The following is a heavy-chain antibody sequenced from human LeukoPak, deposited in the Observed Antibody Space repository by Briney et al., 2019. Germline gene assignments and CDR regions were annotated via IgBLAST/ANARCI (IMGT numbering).Heavy chain of an antibody. CDR3: ARGLRDSSGREYFQH. V-gene: IGHV1-8*01. CDR2: KNPNSGNT. J-gene: IGHJ1*01. Sequence: ASVKVSCKASGYTFTSYDISWVRQAAGQGLEWMGWKNPNSGNTGYAQKFKGRVTMTGNTSINTAYMELSSLRSEDTAVYYCARGLRDSSGREYFQHWGQGTLVTVSS. D-gene: IGHD3-22*01. CDR1: GYTFTSYD.